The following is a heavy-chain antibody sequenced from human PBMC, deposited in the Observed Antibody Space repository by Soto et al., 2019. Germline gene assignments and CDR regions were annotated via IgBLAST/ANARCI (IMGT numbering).Heavy chain of an antibody. CDR1: GYTFTSYA. V-gene: IGHV1-3*01. CDR3: ARAYYDDKGPMGAFDI. D-gene: IGHD3-22*01. CDR2: INAGNGNT. Sequence: ASVEVSSKASGYTFTSYAMHWVRQAPGQRLEWMGWINAGNGNTKYSQKFQGRVTITRGTSASTAYMELSSLRSEDTAVYYCARAYYDDKGPMGAFDIWGQGTMVTVSS. J-gene: IGHJ3*02.